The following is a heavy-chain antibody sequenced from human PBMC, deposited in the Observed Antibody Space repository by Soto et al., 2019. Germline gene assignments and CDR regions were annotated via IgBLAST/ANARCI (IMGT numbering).Heavy chain of an antibody. V-gene: IGHV3-30*18. J-gene: IGHJ6*02. CDR2: ISYDGSNK. CDR3: ANYYGMDV. Sequence: GGSLRLSCAASGFTFSSYGMHWVRQAPGKGLEWVAVISYDGSNKYYADSVKGRFTISRDNSKNTLYLQMNSLRAEDTAVYYCANYYGMDVWGQGTTVTVSS. CDR1: GFTFSSYG.